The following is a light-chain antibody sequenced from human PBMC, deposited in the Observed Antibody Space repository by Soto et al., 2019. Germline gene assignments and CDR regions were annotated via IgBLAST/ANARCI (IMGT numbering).Light chain of an antibody. CDR3: QQSYSTPPT. CDR1: QSINSY. Sequence: DIQMNQSPSSLSASVGDRVTITCRASQSINSYLNWYQQKPGRAPKLLIYAASSLQSGVPSRFSGSGSGTDFTLTISSLQPEDFATYYCQQSYSTPPTFGGGAKVEIK. V-gene: IGKV1-39*01. CDR2: AAS. J-gene: IGKJ4*01.